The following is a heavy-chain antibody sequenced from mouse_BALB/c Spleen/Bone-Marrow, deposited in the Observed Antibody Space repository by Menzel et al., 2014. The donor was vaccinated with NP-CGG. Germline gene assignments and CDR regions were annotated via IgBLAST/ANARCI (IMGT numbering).Heavy chain of an antibody. CDR2: IYPGSGNT. CDR3: ARWHWGAMDY. J-gene: IGHJ4*01. V-gene: IGHV1-84*02. CDR1: GYTFTDYY. Sequence: QVQLQQSGPELVKPGASVKISCKASGYTFTDYYINWVKQKPGQGLEWIGWIYPGSGNTKYNEKFKGKATLTVDTSPRTAYMQLSSLTSEDTAVYFCARWHWGAMDYWGQGTSVTVSS.